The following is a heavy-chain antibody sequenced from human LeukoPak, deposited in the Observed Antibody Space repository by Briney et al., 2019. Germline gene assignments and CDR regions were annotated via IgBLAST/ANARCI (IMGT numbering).Heavy chain of an antibody. D-gene: IGHD6-6*01. CDR1: GYTLTGYY. CDR3: ASWGSSSPTEDYYYYMDV. Sequence: ASVKVSCKASGYTLTGYYMHWVRQAPGQGLEWMGWINPNSGGTNYAQKFQGRVTMTRDTSISTAYMELSRLRSDDTAVYYCASWGSSSPTEDYYYYMDVWGKGTTVTVSS. V-gene: IGHV1-2*02. CDR2: INPNSGGT. J-gene: IGHJ6*03.